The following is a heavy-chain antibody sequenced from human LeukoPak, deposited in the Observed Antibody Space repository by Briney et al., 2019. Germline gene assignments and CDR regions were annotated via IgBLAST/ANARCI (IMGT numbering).Heavy chain of an antibody. Sequence: GESLKISCNGSGYSFVNYSSGSGGQMPEKGLEWMGVIYPGDSTTKYSPSFQGQVTISVDRSISTVYLHWNSLKASDTAIYYCTTELPLDYKAIIDYYRSMDYWGQGTLVSVSS. CDR2: IYPGDSTT. J-gene: IGHJ4*02. CDR3: TTELPLDYKAIIDYYRSMDY. D-gene: IGHD3-22*01. V-gene: IGHV5-51*01. CDR1: GYSFVNYS.